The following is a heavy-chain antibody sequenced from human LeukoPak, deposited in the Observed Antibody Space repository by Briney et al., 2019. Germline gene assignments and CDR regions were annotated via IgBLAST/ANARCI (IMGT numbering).Heavy chain of an antibody. CDR2: IYYSGST. Sequence: SETLSLTCTVSGGSISSYYWSWIRQTPGKGLEWIGYIYYSGSTNYNPSLKSRVTISVDTSKNQFSLKLSSVTAADTAVYYCARLARGYSGYYYFDYWGQGTLVTVSS. CDR1: GGSISSYY. J-gene: IGHJ4*02. CDR3: ARLARGYSGYYYFDY. V-gene: IGHV4-59*08. D-gene: IGHD3-22*01.